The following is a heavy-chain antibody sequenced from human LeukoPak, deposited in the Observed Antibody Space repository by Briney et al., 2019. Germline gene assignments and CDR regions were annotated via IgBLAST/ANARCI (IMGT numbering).Heavy chain of an antibody. V-gene: IGHV3-53*01. Sequence: GGSLRLSCAASGFTVSSNYMSWVRQAPGKGLEWVSVIYSGGSTYYADSVKGRFTISRDNSKNTLYLQMNSLRAEDTAVYYCAKAPITMVRGVIPNFDYWGQGTLVTVSS. CDR2: IYSGGST. J-gene: IGHJ4*02. D-gene: IGHD3-10*01. CDR1: GFTVSSNY. CDR3: AKAPITMVRGVIPNFDY.